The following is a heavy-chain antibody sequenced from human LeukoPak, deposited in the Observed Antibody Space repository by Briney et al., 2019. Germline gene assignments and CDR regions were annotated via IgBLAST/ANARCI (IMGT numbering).Heavy chain of an antibody. CDR2: INNDGSHI. CDR3: ARDGQGDLPHDY. V-gene: IGHV3-74*01. J-gene: IGHJ4*02. D-gene: IGHD3-16*01. Sequence: GGSLRLSCAASGFTLSDYWMHWVRHAPGKGLVWVSLINNDGSHIAYADSVKGRFTISRDNAKNTLYLQMNSLRAEDTAVYYCARDGQGDLPHDYWGQGTLVTASS. CDR1: GFTLSDYW.